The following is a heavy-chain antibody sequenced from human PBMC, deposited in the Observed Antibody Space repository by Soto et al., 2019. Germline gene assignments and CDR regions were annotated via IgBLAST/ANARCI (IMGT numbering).Heavy chain of an antibody. Sequence: QVQLVQSGDEVKKPGASVKVSCKASGYIFVNYGIAWVRQAPGQGLEWMGWISPYTGNTHSATKIQGRLTMTTDTATSTVYMDLGILTSDDTAVYYCVMVDNYVTPTPQDVWGQGTPVTVSS. D-gene: IGHD3-16*01. CDR2: ISPYTGNT. CDR3: VMVDNYVTPTPQDV. V-gene: IGHV1-18*01. J-gene: IGHJ6*02. CDR1: GYIFVNYG.